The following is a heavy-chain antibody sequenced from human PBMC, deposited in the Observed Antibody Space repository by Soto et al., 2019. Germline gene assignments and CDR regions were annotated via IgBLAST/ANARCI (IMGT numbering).Heavy chain of an antibody. J-gene: IGHJ4*02. CDR2: IKQDGSQK. Sequence: GSLRLSCAPSGFTFSIYWMSWVRQAPGKGLEWVANIKQDGSQKYYVDSVKGRFTISRDNAKNSVYLQMNSLRAEDAAVYYCARIGYSSSSFDYWGQGALVTVSS. D-gene: IGHD6-6*01. V-gene: IGHV3-7*01. CDR3: ARIGYSSSSFDY. CDR1: GFTFSIYW.